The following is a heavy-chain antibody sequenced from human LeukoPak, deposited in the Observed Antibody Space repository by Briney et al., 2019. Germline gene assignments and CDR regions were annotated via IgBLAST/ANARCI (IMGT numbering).Heavy chain of an antibody. CDR3: ARAGGIAAAGFVDV. D-gene: IGHD6-25*01. V-gene: IGHV3-53*01. CDR2: IYSGGST. Sequence: PGGSLRLSCAASGFTVSSNYMSWVRPAPGEGLEWVSVIYSGGSTYYADSVKGRFTISRDNSKNTLYLQMNSLRAEDTAVYYCARAGGIAAAGFVDVWGKGTTVTVSS. CDR1: GFTVSSNY. J-gene: IGHJ6*04.